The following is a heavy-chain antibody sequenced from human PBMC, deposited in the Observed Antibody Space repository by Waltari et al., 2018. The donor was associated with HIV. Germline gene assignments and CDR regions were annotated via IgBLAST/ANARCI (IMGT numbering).Heavy chain of an antibody. J-gene: IGHJ6*02. V-gene: IGHV1-2*04. D-gene: IGHD6-6*01. CDR1: GYTFTGYY. CDR2: INPNSGGT. Sequence: QVQLVQSGAEVKKPGASVKVSCKASGYTFTGYYMHWVRQAPGQGLEWMGWINPNSGGTNDAQKFQGWVTMTRETSISTAYMELSRLRSDDTAVYYCARDLSNSSSPPFYYGMDVWGQGTTVTVSS. CDR3: ARDLSNSSSPPFYYGMDV.